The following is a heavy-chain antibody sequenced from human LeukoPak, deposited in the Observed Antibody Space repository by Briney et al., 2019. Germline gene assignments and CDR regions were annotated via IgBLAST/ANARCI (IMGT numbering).Heavy chain of an antibody. V-gene: IGHV3-66*01. CDR2: IYSGGST. CDR1: GFTFSDYY. J-gene: IGHJ4*02. Sequence: GGSLRLSCAASGFTFSDYYMSWVRQAPGKGLEWVSVIYSGGSTYYADSVKGRFTISRDNSKNTLYLQMNSLRADDTAVYYCARTPVDSSPIDYWGQGTLVTVSS. D-gene: IGHD3-22*01. CDR3: ARTPVDSSPIDY.